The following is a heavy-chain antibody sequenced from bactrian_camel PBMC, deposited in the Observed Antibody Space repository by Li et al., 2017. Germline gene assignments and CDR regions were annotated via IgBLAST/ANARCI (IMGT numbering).Heavy chain of an antibody. Sequence: VQLVESGGGLVQPGGSLRLSCTASGFTFSNYAMSWVRQATGKGLEWVAHIKDDGTSAWHADSVKGRFTASRDNTKNTLYLELDDLKPDDTAMYYCGADFAEVPVVCSPGWRSVTFVYRGRGTQVTVS. D-gene: IGHD1*01. CDR1: GFTFSNYA. J-gene: IGHJ4*01. V-gene: IGHV3S42*01. CDR2: IKDDGTSA. CDR3: GADFAEVPVVCSPGWRSVTFVY.